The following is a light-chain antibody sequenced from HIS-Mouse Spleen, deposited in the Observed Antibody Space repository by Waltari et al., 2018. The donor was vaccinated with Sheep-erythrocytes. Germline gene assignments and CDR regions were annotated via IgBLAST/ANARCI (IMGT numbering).Light chain of an antibody. CDR3: CSYAGSYNHV. CDR1: SSNIGNNA. Sequence: QSVLTQPPSVSEAPRQRVTISCSGSSSNIGNNAVNWYQQLPGKAPKLLLYYDDLLPAWVSDRFSGSTSGNTASLTISGLQAEDEADYYCCSYAGSYNHVFATGTKVTVL. V-gene: IGLV1-36*01. CDR2: YDD. J-gene: IGLJ1*01.